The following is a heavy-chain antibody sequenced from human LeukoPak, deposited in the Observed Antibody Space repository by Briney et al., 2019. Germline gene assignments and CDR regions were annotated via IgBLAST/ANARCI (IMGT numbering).Heavy chain of an antibody. CDR2: IRYDGSNK. CDR3: AKELLNIITYYFDY. D-gene: IGHD2/OR15-2a*01. CDR1: GFTFSSYG. J-gene: IGHJ4*01. V-gene: IGHV3-30*02. Sequence: GGSLRLSCAASGFTFSSYGMHWVRQAPGKGLEWVAFIRYDGSNKYYADSVKGRFTISRDNSKNTLYLQMNSLRAEDTAVYYCAKELLNIITYYFDYWGQEPWSPSPQ.